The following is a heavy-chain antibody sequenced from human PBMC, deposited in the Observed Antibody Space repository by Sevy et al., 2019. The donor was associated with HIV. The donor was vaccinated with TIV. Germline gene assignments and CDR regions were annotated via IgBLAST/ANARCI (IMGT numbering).Heavy chain of an antibody. CDR3: ATTKDYYDSSGYPFDH. CDR2: FDPEDGET. J-gene: IGHJ4*02. D-gene: IGHD3-22*01. CDR1: GYTLTALS. V-gene: IGHV1-24*01. Sequence: ASVKVSCKVSGYTLTALSMHWVRQAPGKGLEWMGTFDPEDGETRFAQKFQGRVTMTEDTSTDTAYMELSSLRSEGTAVYFCATTKDYYDSSGYPFDHWGQGALVTVSS.